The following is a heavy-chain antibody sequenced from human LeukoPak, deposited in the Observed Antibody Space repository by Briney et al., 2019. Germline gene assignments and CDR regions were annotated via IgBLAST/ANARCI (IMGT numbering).Heavy chain of an antibody. CDR3: ARDSVVPAKSFDY. V-gene: IGHV3-21*01. CDR1: GFTFSSYS. J-gene: IGHJ4*02. CDR2: ISSSSSYI. D-gene: IGHD2-2*01. Sequence: GGSLRLSCAASGFTFSSYSMNWVRQAPGKGLEWVSSISSSSSYIYYADSVKGRFTISRDNAKNSLYLQMNSLRAEDTAVYYCARDSVVPAKSFDYWGQGTLVTVSS.